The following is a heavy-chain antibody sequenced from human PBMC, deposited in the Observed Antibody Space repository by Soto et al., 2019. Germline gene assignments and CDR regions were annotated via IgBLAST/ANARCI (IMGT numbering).Heavy chain of an antibody. J-gene: IGHJ4*02. D-gene: IGHD3-10*01. Sequence: GGSLRLSCVASGFTFSSYAMSWVRQAPGKGLEWVSAISGSGGSTYYADSVKGRFTISRDNSKNTLYLQMNSLRAEDTAVYYCASHGEYYYGSGSYFDYWGQGTLVTVSS. V-gene: IGHV3-23*01. CDR1: GFTFSSYA. CDR2: ISGSGGST. CDR3: ASHGEYYYGSGSYFDY.